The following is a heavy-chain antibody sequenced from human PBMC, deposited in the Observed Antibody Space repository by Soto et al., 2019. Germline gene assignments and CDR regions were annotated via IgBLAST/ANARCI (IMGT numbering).Heavy chain of an antibody. Sequence: SETLSLTCTVSGGSISSHYWSWVRQAPGKGLEWIGHIYYRGSTTYNPSLRSRSTISVDTSNNQFSLKLNSVTTADTAVYYCTRDGREASGMDVWGQGTKVTVSS. CDR1: GGSISSHY. CDR3: TRDGREASGMDV. D-gene: IGHD1-26*01. CDR2: IYYRGST. V-gene: IGHV4-59*11. J-gene: IGHJ6*02.